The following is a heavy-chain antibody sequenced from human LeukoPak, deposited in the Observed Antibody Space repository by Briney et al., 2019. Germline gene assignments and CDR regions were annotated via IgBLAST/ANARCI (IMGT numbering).Heavy chain of an antibody. D-gene: IGHD1/OR15-1a*01. CDR1: GGSISSSSYY. J-gene: IGHJ4*02. CDR2: IYYSGST. Sequence: SETLSLTCTVSGGSISSSSYYWGWIRQPPGKGLEWIGSIYYSGSTYYNPSLKSRVTTSVDTSKNQFSLKLSSVTAADRAVYYCARTNTVFYYFDYWGQGTLVTVSS. CDR3: ARTNTVFYYFDY. V-gene: IGHV4-39*07.